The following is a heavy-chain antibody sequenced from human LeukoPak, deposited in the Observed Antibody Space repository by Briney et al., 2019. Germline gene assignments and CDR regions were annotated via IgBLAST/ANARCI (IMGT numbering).Heavy chain of an antibody. Sequence: GASVRVSCEASGYTFTSYYMHWVRQAPGQGLEWMGIINPNGGSTNYAQKFQGRVTMTRDTSTSTVYMELRSLRSEDTAVYYCARGPGHGDYVFDYWGEGTLVTVSS. V-gene: IGHV1-46*01. CDR3: ARGPGHGDYVFDY. J-gene: IGHJ4*02. CDR2: INPNGGST. D-gene: IGHD4-17*01. CDR1: GYTFTSYY.